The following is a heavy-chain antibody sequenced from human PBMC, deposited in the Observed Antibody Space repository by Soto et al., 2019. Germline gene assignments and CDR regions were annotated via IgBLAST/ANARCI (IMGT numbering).Heavy chain of an antibody. CDR2: ISGGGGST. Sequence: DVQLLESGGGLAQPGGSLRLSCAASGFTFTSYAMSWVRQAPGKGLEWVSSISGGGGSTYYADSVKGRFTISRDNSKNTLYLQMNSLRAEDTAIYYCAKQITNWYCALWGRGTLVTVSS. D-gene: IGHD2-2*01. CDR3: AKQITNWYCAL. CDR1: GFTFTSYA. J-gene: IGHJ2*01. V-gene: IGHV3-23*01.